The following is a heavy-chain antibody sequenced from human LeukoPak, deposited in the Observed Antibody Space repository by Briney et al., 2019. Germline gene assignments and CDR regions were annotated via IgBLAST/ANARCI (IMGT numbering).Heavy chain of an antibody. CDR2: INHNGNVN. V-gene: IGHV3-7*03. J-gene: IGHJ4*02. CDR1: GFTFSSYW. Sequence: GGSLRLSCAASGFTFSSYWMNWARQAPGKGLEWVASINHNGNVNYYVDSVKGRFTISRDNAKNSLYLQMSNLRAEDTAVYYCAKVVGSYQLQHFDYWGQGTLVTVSS. CDR3: AKVVGSYQLQHFDY. D-gene: IGHD2-2*01.